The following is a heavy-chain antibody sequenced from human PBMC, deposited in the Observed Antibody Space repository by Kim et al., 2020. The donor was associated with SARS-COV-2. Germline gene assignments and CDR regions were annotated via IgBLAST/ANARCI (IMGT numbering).Heavy chain of an antibody. CDR2: INAGNGHT. Sequence: ASVKVSCKASGYTFISTAMHWVRQAPGQRLEWMGWINAGNGHTKYSQKFQGRVTITRDTSASTAYMELSSLRSEDTAVYYCARALSIAAAGTLGWFDPWGQGTLVTVSS. J-gene: IGHJ5*02. D-gene: IGHD6-13*01. V-gene: IGHV1-3*01. CDR3: ARALSIAAAGTLGWFDP. CDR1: GYTFISTA.